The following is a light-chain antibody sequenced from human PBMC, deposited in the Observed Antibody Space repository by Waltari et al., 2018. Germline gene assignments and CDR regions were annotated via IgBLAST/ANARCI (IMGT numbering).Light chain of an antibody. Sequence: EIVMTQSPATLSVSPGERATLSCRASQSVNSNLAWYQQKPGQAPRLLIYDASTRATGIPARFSGSGSGTEFTLTISSLQSEDFAVYHCQQYDKWPPYTFGQGTKLEIK. J-gene: IGKJ2*01. CDR2: DAS. CDR1: QSVNSN. V-gene: IGKV3-15*01. CDR3: QQYDKWPPYT.